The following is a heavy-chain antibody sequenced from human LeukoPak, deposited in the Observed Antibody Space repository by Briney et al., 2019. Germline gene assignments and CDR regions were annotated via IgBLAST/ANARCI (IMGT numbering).Heavy chain of an antibody. CDR3: ARGGQGDGYSADEAFDF. D-gene: IGHD5-24*01. CDR2: TYYRSKWYN. J-gene: IGHJ3*01. V-gene: IGHV6-1*01. Sequence: SQTLSLTCVISGDSVASNSTACNWIKQSPSRGLEWLGRTYYRSKWYNDYALSMKSRITINPDTSKNQFSLQLNSVTPEDTTVYYCARGGQGDGYSADEAFDFWGQGTMVTVS. CDR1: GDSVASNSTA.